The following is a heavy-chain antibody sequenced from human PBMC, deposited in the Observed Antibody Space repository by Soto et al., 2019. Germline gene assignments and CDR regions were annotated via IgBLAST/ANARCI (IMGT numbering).Heavy chain of an antibody. CDR3: AKAGLSIPRRDY. CDR1: GFTFSSYG. V-gene: IGHV3-30*18. Sequence: QVQLVESGGGVVQPGRSLRLSCAASGFTFSSYGMHWVRQAPGKGLEWVAVISYDGSNKYYADSVKGRFTISRDNYKNTLYLQMNSLGAEDTAVYYCAKAGLSIPRRDYWGQGTLVTVSS. CDR2: ISYDGSNK. D-gene: IGHD2-2*02. J-gene: IGHJ4*02.